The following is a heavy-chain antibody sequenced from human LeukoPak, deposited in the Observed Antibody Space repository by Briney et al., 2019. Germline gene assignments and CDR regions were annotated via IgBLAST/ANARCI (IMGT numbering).Heavy chain of an antibody. CDR2: IWYDGSNK. Sequence: GGSLRLSCAASGFTFSYYGIHWVRQAPGKGLEWVAVIWYDGSNKYYADSVKGRFTISRDNSKTTLYLQMNSLRVEDTAVYYCATDRGLYSSGWYFFQYWGQGTLVTVSS. D-gene: IGHD6-19*01. CDR3: ATDRGLYSSGWYFFQY. V-gene: IGHV3-33*01. J-gene: IGHJ1*01. CDR1: GFTFSYYG.